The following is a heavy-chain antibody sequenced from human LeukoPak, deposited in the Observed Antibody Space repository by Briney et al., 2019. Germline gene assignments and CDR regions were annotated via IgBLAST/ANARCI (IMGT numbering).Heavy chain of an antibody. Sequence: GGSLRLSCAASGFTFSSYSMNWVRQAPGKGLEWVSSISSSSSYIYYADSVKGRFTISRDNAKNSLYLQMNSLRAEDTAVYYCARTMVRGRREGGWGQGTLVTVSS. D-gene: IGHD3-10*01. CDR1: GFTFSSYS. V-gene: IGHV3-21*01. CDR2: ISSSSSYI. CDR3: ARTMVRGRREGG. J-gene: IGHJ4*02.